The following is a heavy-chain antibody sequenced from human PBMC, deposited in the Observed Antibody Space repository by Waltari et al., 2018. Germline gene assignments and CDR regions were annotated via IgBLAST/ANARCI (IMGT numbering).Heavy chain of an antibody. CDR2: IYYRGRS. V-gene: IGHV4-59*11. CDR1: GGSISSHY. J-gene: IGHJ4*02. Sequence: QVQLQESGPGLVKPSETLSLTCPVSGGSISSHYWSWIRQPPGQGLEWIGYIYYRGRSNYIPAPKSRVPISVDTPKHQLSRKPSSVTGADTGVHYGGRAITMRVVDSPEYYLDDWGQGTLVTVSS. CDR3: GRAITMRVVDSPEYYLDD. D-gene: IGHD3-22*01.